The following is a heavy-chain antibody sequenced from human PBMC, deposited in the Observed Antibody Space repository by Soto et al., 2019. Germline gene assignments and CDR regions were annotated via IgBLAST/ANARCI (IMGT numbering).Heavy chain of an antibody. CDR2: IYYSGST. CDR3: ARQTFTTRLYYYGMDV. Sequence: PSETLSLTCTVSGGSISSSSYYWGWIRQPPGKGLEWIGSIYYSGSTYYNPSLKSRVTISVDTSKNQFSLKLSSVTAADTAVYYCARQTFTTRLYYYGMDVWGQGTTVT. CDR1: GGSISSSSYY. J-gene: IGHJ6*02. V-gene: IGHV4-39*01. D-gene: IGHD1-1*01.